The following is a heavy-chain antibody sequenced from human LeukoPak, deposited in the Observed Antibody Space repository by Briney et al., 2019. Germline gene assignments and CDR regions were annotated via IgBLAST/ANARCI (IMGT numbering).Heavy chain of an antibody. V-gene: IGHV7-4-1*02. J-gene: IGHJ4*02. CDR3: ASFGAHSFDY. CDR1: GYTFTSYA. Sequence: AASVNVSCKTSGYTFTSYAMNWVRQAPGQGLEFMGWINTGTGNPTYAQGFTGRFVFSLDTSVSTAYLQISTLKPEDTAVYYCASFGAHSFDYWGQGTLVTVSS. D-gene: IGHD3-10*01. CDR2: INTGTGNP.